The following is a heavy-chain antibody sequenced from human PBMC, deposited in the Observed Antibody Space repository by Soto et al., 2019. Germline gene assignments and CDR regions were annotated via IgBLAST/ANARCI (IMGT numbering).Heavy chain of an antibody. J-gene: IGHJ2*01. CDR2: IGTAGDP. CDR3: ARGSFVDTAMVPVDWYFDL. Sequence: GGSLRLSCAASGFTFSSYDMHWVRQATGKGLEWVSAIGTAGDPYYPGSVKGRFTISRENAKNSLYLQMNSLRAGDTAVYYCARGSFVDTAMVPVDWYFDLWGRGTLVTVSS. CDR1: GFTFSSYD. D-gene: IGHD5-18*01. V-gene: IGHV3-13*05.